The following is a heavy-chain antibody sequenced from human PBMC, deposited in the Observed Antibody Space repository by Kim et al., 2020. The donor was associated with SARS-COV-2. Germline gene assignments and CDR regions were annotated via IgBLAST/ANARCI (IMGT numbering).Heavy chain of an antibody. J-gene: IGHJ5*02. CDR2: IIPIFGTA. Sequence: SVKVSCKASGGTFSSYAISWVRQAPGQGLEWMGGIIPIFGTANYAQKFQGRVTITADESTSTAYMELSSLRSEDTAVYYCARVYGSGENWFDPWGQGTLVTVSS. V-gene: IGHV1-69*13. D-gene: IGHD3-10*01. CDR3: ARVYGSGENWFDP. CDR1: GGTFSSYA.